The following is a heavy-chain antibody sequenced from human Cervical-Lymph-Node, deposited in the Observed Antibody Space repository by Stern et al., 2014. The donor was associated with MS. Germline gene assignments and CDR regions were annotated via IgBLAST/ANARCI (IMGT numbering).Heavy chain of an antibody. V-gene: IGHV1-18*01. Sequence: QVPLVQSGTEVKKPGASLIVSCRASGYTFTSYGISWVRQAPGQGLEWVGWISADRGSTKYSQNLRDRITLTRDTSTGTAYMELRTLRSEDTAVYYCARDKMHAFDYWGQGTLVSVSS. CDR2: ISADRGST. D-gene: IGHD2-8*01. CDR3: ARDKMHAFDY. J-gene: IGHJ4*02. CDR1: GYTFTSYG.